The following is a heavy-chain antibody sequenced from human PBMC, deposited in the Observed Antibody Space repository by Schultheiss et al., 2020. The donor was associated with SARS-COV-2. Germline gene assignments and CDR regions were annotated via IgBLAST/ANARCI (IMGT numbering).Heavy chain of an antibody. CDR3: ARHVLWVARRLDEGMDV. CDR1: GYSFTNYW. D-gene: IGHD3-16*01. Sequence: GGSLRLSCKGSGYSFTNYWIGWVRQMPGKGLEWMGRIDPSDSYTNYSPSFQGHVTISADKSITTAYLQWGSLKASDTATYYCARHVLWVARRLDEGMDVWGQGTTVTVSS. J-gene: IGHJ6*02. V-gene: IGHV5-10-1*01. CDR2: IDPSDSYT.